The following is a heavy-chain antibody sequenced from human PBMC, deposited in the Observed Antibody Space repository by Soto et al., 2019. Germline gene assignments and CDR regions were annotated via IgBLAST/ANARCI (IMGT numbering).Heavy chain of an antibody. Sequence: SETLSLTCTVSGGSIISTHWWNWVRQPPGKGLEWIGEVLHSGSTNYNPSLKSRVTVSVDKSTNQFSLKLSSVTAADTAVYYCATNSYYSLGVWGPGTTVTVSS. CDR2: VLHSGST. CDR3: ATNSYYSLGV. J-gene: IGHJ6*02. CDR1: GGSIISTHW. V-gene: IGHV4-4*02.